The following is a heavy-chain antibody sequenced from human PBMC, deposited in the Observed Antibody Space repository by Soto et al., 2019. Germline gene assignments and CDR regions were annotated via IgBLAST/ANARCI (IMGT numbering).Heavy chain of an antibody. CDR2: IYYSGST. V-gene: IGHV4-59*01. CDR1: GGSISSYY. Sequence: PSETLSLTCTVSGGSISSYYWIWIRQPPGKGLEWIGYIYYSGSTNYNPSLKSRVTISVDTSKNQFSLKLSSVTAADTAVYYCAGLDYTLGMDVWGQGTTVTVSS. J-gene: IGHJ6*02. D-gene: IGHD4-4*01. CDR3: AGLDYTLGMDV.